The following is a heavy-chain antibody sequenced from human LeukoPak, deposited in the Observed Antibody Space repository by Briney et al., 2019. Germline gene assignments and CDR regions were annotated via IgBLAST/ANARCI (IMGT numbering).Heavy chain of an antibody. CDR2: ISYSGST. J-gene: IGHJ6*02. V-gene: IGHV4-59*12. CDR3: ARVGYYYFYGMDV. Sequence: SETLSLTCTVSGGSISSYHWSWIRQPPGKGLEWIGYISYSGSTNYNPSLKSRVTISVDTSKNRFSLKVTSVTAADTAMYFCARVGYYYFYGMDVWGQGTTVTVSS. CDR1: GGSISSYH.